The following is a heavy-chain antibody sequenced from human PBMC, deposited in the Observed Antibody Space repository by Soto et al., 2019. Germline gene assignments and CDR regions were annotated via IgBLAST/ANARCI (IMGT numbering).Heavy chain of an antibody. CDR1: GFTFSSYA. CDR2: ISYDGSNK. CDR3: ASDSDELRG. D-gene: IGHD1-7*01. Sequence: GGSLRLSCAASGFTFSSYAMHWVRQAPGKGLEWVAVISYDGSNKYYADSVKGRFTISRDNSKNTLYLQMNSLRAEDTAVYYCASDSDELRGWGQGTLVTVSS. J-gene: IGHJ4*02. V-gene: IGHV3-30*04.